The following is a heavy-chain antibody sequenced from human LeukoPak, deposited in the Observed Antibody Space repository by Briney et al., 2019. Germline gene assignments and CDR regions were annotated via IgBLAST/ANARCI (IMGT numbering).Heavy chain of an antibody. CDR3: ARGALLWSYYYYYMDV. CDR2: INHSGST. V-gene: IGHV4-34*01. D-gene: IGHD3-10*01. CDR1: GGSFSGYY. Sequence: SETLSLTCAVYGGSFSGYYRSWIRQPPGKGLEWIGEINHSGSTNYNPSLKSRVTISVDTSKNQFSLKLSSVTAADTAVYYCARGALLWSYYYYYMDVWGKGTTVTVSS. J-gene: IGHJ6*03.